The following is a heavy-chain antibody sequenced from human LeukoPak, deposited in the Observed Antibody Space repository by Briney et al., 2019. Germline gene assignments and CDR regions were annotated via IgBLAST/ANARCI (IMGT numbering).Heavy chain of an antibody. V-gene: IGHV1-18*01. CDR3: AREVDDSSGYYSDY. CDR1: GYTFTSYG. D-gene: IGHD3-22*01. CDR2: ISAYNGNT. Sequence: ASVKVSCKASGYTFTSYGISWVRQAPGQGLEWMGWISAYNGNTNYAQTLQGRVTMTTDTSTSTAYMELRSLRSDDTAVYYCAREVDDSSGYYSDYWGQGTLVTVSS. J-gene: IGHJ4*02.